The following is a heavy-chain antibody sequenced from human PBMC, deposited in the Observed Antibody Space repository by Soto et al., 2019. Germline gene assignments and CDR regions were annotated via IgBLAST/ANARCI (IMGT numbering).Heavy chain of an antibody. CDR3: AITGARYYIV. J-gene: IGHJ4*02. CDR1: GFTVSSNY. D-gene: IGHD3-10*01. CDR2: IFSADNT. Sequence: PGGSLRLSCAASGFTVSSNYLSWVRQAPGKGLEWVSVIFSADNTHYADSVKGRFTISRDNSKNTVFLQMNSLRAEDTAVYYCAITGARYYIVWGQGTPVTVSS. V-gene: IGHV3-53*01.